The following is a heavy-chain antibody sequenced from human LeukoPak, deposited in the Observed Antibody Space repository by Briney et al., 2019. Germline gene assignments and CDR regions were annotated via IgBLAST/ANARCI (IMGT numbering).Heavy chain of an antibody. CDR1: GGTFSSYA. Sequence: SVKVSCKASGGTFSSYAISWVRQAPGQGLEWMGGLIPIFGTANYAQKFQGRVTITTDESTSTAYMELSSLRSEDTAVYYCARESWDYYDSSGYAWGQGTLVTVSS. CDR3: ARESWDYYDSSGYA. CDR2: LIPIFGTA. J-gene: IGHJ4*02. D-gene: IGHD3-22*01. V-gene: IGHV1-69*05.